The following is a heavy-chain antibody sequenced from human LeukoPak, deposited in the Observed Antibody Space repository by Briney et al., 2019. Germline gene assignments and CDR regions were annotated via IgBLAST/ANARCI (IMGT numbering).Heavy chain of an antibody. J-gene: IGHJ6*02. CDR1: GFTFSSYD. Sequence: PGGSLRLSCAASGFTFSSYDMHWVRQATGKGLEWVSAIGTAGDTYYPGSVKGRFTISRENAKNSLYLQMNSLRAGDTAVYYCARARQGGTDMDVWGQGTTVTVSS. CDR3: ARARQGGTDMDV. V-gene: IGHV3-13*01. CDR2: IGTAGDT.